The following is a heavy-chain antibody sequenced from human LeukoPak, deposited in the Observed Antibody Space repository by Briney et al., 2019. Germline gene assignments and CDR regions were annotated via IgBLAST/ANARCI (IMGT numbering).Heavy chain of an antibody. J-gene: IGHJ4*02. V-gene: IGHV3-30*18. CDR3: AKYYYDSSGYYNYFDY. Sequence: GRSLRLSCAGSGFTFSSLGMHWVRQTPDKGLEWVAFISPDGTNEYYADFVKGRFTISRDNSKNTLYLQMNSLRAEDTAVYYCAKYYYDSSGYYNYFDYWGQGTLVTVSS. D-gene: IGHD3-22*01. CDR1: GFTFSSLG. CDR2: ISPDGTNE.